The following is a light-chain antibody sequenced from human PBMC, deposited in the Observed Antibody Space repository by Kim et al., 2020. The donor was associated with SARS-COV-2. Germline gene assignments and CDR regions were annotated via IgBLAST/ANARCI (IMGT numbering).Light chain of an antibody. Sequence: PGERATLSCRASQSVSSYLAWYQQKPGQAPRLLIYDASNRATGIPARFSGSGSGTDFTLTISSLEPEDFAVYYCQQRSNPFTFGPGTKVDIK. CDR1: QSVSSY. J-gene: IGKJ3*01. V-gene: IGKV3-11*01. CDR3: QQRSNPFT. CDR2: DAS.